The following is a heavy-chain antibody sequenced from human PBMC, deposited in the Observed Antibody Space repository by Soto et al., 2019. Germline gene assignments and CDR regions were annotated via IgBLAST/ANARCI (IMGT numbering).Heavy chain of an antibody. CDR1: GGSISSYY. V-gene: IGHV4-59*01. CDR2: IYYSGST. CDR3: ARTPHYYDSSGYSPYYYGMDV. Sequence: SETLSLTCTVSGGSISSYYWSWIRQTPGKGLEWIGYIYYSGSTNYNPSLKSRVTISVDTSKNQFSLKLSSVTAADTAVYYCARTPHYYDSSGYSPYYYGMDVWGQGTTVTVSS. J-gene: IGHJ6*02. D-gene: IGHD3-22*01.